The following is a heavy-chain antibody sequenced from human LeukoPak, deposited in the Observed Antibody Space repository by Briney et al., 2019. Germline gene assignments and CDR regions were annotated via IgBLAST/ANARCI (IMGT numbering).Heavy chain of an antibody. CDR2: INEDGRTT. CDR1: GFTLSNYW. J-gene: IGHJ4*02. V-gene: IGHV3-74*01. D-gene: IGHD2-15*01. CDR3: ARDLSGAHDF. Sequence: PGGSLRLSCAASGFTLSNYWVHWVRQAPGNGLVWVSRINEDGRTTTYADPVKGRFTISRDNAKNTLYLQMNSLRVEDTAVYYCARDLSGAHDFWGQGTLVTVSS.